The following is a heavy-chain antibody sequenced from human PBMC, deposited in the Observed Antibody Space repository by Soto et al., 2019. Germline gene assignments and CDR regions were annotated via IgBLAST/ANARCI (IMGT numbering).Heavy chain of an antibody. D-gene: IGHD3-22*01. CDR2: IYQSGST. Sequence: PSETLSLTCAVSGYSIRSGDYWGWIRQPPGKGLELIGCIYQSGSTYYNPSLKSRVTISLDTSKKQFSLRLSSVTAADTAVYSCAKYDSSGWFDPWGQGTLVTVSS. CDR1: GYSIRSGDY. V-gene: IGHV4-38-2*01. CDR3: AKYDSSGWFDP. J-gene: IGHJ5*02.